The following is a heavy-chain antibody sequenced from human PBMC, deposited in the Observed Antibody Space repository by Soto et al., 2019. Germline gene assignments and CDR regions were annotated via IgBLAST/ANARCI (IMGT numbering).Heavy chain of an antibody. J-gene: IGHJ5*02. D-gene: IGHD6-19*01. CDR2: IYYSGST. CDR3: ARLTPLAVAGRVGIWFDP. V-gene: IGHV4-59*01. CDR1: GGSISSYY. Sequence: PSETLSLTCTVSGGSISSYYWSWIRQPPGKGLEWIGYIYYSGSTNYNPSLKSRVTISVDTSKNQFSLKLSSVTAAGTAVYYCARLTPLAVAGRVGIWFDPWGQGTLVTVSS.